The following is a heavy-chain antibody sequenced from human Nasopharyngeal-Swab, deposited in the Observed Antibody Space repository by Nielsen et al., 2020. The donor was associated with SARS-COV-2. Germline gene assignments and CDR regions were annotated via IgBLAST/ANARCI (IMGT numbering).Heavy chain of an antibody. CDR3: ATASGYSYGLDFDY. CDR2: IYYSGNT. J-gene: IGHJ4*02. V-gene: IGHV4-39*01. D-gene: IGHD5-18*01. Sequence: WIRQPPGKGLEWIGSIYYSGNTYYNPSLKSRVTISVDTSKNQFSLKLSSVTAADTAVYYCATASGYSYGLDFDYWGQGTLVTVSS.